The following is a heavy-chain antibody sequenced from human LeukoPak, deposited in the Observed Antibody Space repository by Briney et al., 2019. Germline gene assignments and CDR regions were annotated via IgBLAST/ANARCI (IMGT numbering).Heavy chain of an antibody. J-gene: IGHJ5*02. D-gene: IGHD4-23*01. CDR2: INPNSGGT. Sequence: GASVKVSCKASGYTFTGYYMHWVRQAPGQGLDWMGWINPNSGGTNYAQKFQGRVTMTRDTSISTAYMELSRLRSDDTAVYYCAREDPSTVVRQEDWFDPWGQGTLVTVSS. CDR1: GYTFTGYY. V-gene: IGHV1-2*02. CDR3: AREDPSTVVRQEDWFDP.